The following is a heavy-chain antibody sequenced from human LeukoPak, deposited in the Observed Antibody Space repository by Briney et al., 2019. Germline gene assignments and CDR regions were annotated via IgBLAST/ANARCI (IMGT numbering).Heavy chain of an antibody. J-gene: IGHJ4*02. Sequence: GGSLRLSCAASGFTFSSYAMSWVRQAPGKGLEWVSSISSSSSYIYYADSVKGRFTISRDNSKNTLYLQMNSLRAEDTAVYYCARRSGIAVAGAFDYWGQGTLVTVSS. V-gene: IGHV3-23*01. CDR1: GFTFSSYA. CDR2: ISSSSSYI. CDR3: ARRSGIAVAGAFDY. D-gene: IGHD6-19*01.